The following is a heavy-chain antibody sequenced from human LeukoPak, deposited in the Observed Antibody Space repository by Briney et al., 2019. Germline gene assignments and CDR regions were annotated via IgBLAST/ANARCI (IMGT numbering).Heavy chain of an antibody. CDR3: AKRGVVIRAVLVVGFHKEAYYFDS. V-gene: IGHV3-23*01. J-gene: IGHJ4*02. CDR1: GFTFRNYG. CDR2: ISDRGGST. D-gene: IGHD2-15*01. Sequence: PGGSLRLSCAASGFTFRNYGMHWDRQAPGKGLEWVAGISDRGGSTNYADSVKGRFTISRDNPKNTLYLQMNSLRSEDTAVYFCAKRGVVIRAVLVVGFHKEAYYFDSWGQGALVTVSS.